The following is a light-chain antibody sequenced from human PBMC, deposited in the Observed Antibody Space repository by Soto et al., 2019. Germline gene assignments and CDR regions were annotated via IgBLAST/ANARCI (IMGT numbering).Light chain of an antibody. Sequence: EIVLTQSPGTLSLSPGERATLSCRASQSVSSSYLAWYQQKPGQAPRLLIYGASSRATGIPDRFSGSGSGTDFILTISRLEPEDFAVDYCQQYGSSPWITFGQGTRLEIK. CDR3: QQYGSSPWIT. CDR2: GAS. V-gene: IGKV3-20*01. J-gene: IGKJ5*01. CDR1: QSVSSSY.